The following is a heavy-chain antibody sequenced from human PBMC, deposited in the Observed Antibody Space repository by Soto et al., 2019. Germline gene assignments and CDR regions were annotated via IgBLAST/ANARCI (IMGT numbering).Heavy chain of an antibody. CDR1: GGSFSSYA. D-gene: IGHD3-3*01. CDR3: AWCFGSSYPRIAYDMDV. J-gene: IGHJ6*02. Sequence: SVKVSCKASGGSFSSYAISWVRQAPGQGLAWMGGIIPIFGTANYAQKFQGRVTITADESTSTAYMELSSLRSEDTAGYYCAWCFGSSYPRIAYDMDVWGQGTTVTVSS. CDR2: IIPIFGTA. V-gene: IGHV1-69*13.